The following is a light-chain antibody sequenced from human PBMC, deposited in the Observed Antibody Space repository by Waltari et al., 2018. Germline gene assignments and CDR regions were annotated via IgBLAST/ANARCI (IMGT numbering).Light chain of an antibody. CDR1: SGHSSYA. Sequence: QLVLTQSPSASASLGASVKLTCPLSSGHSSYAIAWHQQQPEKGPRYLMKINRDGSHSKGDGIPDRFSGSSSGAERYLTISSLQSEDEADYYCQTWGTGIGVFGGGTKLTVL. CDR2: INRDGSH. J-gene: IGLJ2*01. V-gene: IGLV4-69*01. CDR3: QTWGTGIGV.